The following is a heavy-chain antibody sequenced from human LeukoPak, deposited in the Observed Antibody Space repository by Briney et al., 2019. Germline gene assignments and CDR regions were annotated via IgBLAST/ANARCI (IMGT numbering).Heavy chain of an antibody. V-gene: IGHV3-21*01. J-gene: IGHJ4*02. D-gene: IGHD2-15*01. CDR1: GFTFSSYS. Sequence: GGSLRLSCAASGFTFSSYSMNWVRQAPGKGTEWVSSISSSSSYIYYADSVKGRFTISRDNAKNSLYLQMNSLRAEDTAVYYCARGSGGSCYSSPGYWGQGTLVTVSS. CDR3: ARGSGGSCYSSPGY. CDR2: ISSSSSYI.